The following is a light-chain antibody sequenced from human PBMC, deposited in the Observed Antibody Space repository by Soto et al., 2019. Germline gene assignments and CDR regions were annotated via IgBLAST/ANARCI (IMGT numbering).Light chain of an antibody. V-gene: IGKV3-20*01. CDR3: QQHGSSPTWT. Sequence: EIGLTQSPGTLSLSPGERATLSCRANQSVSSSYLAWYQQKPGQAPSLLIYGASTRATGIPDTFSGSGSGTDFTLTISRLEPEDSAVYYCQQHGSSPTWTFGQGTKVDI. CDR2: GAS. J-gene: IGKJ1*01. CDR1: QSVSSSY.